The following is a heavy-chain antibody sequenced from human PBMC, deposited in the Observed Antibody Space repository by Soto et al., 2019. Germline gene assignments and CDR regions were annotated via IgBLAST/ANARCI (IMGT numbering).Heavy chain of an antibody. J-gene: IGHJ4*02. CDR2: ISGNGGST. D-gene: IGHD3-10*01. CDR3: AKAPIWFGECYFDF. CDR1: GFTFSSFA. Sequence: EVQLLESGGGLVQPGGSLRLSCAASGFTFSSFAMSWVRQAPGKWLEWVSAISGNGGSTYYADSVKGRFTISRDNSKNTLYLQMNSLRAEDTAVYYCAKAPIWFGECYFDFWGQGTLVTVSS. V-gene: IGHV3-23*01.